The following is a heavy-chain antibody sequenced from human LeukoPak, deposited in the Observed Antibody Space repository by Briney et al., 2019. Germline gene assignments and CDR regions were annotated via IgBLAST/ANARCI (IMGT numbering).Heavy chain of an antibody. Sequence: KPWETLSLTCTVSGGSISSGGYYWSWIRQHPGKGLEWIGYIYYSGSTYYNPSLKSRVTISVDTSKNQFSLKLSSVTAADTAVYYCAREDGEKDWFDPWGQGTLVTVSS. CDR3: AREDGEKDWFDP. CDR2: IYYSGST. D-gene: IGHD4-17*01. V-gene: IGHV4-31*03. J-gene: IGHJ5*02. CDR1: GGSISSGGYY.